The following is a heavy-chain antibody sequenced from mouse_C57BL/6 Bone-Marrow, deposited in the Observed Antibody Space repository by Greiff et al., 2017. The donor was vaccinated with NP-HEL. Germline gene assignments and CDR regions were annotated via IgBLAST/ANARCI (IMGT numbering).Heavy chain of an antibody. D-gene: IGHD1-1*01. Sequence: QVQLKESGPGLVQPSQSLSITCTVSGFSLTSYGVHWVRQSPGKGLEWLGVIWRGGSTDYNAAFMSRLSITKDNSKSQVFFKMNSLQADDTAIYYCAKMNYGSSYNYFDYWGQGTTLTVSS. CDR2: IWRGGST. J-gene: IGHJ2*01. CDR1: GFSLTSYG. CDR3: AKMNYGSSYNYFDY. V-gene: IGHV2-5*01.